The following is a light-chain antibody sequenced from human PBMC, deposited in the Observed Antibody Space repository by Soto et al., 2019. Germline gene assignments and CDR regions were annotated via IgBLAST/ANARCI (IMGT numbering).Light chain of an antibody. Sequence: EIVMTQSPATLSVSPGERATPSCRASQSVSRNLAWYQQRPGQAPRLLIYGASTRATGIPARFSGSGSGTDFTLTISRLEPEDFAVYYCQQYGSSLTFGQGTKVDIK. CDR2: GAS. CDR1: QSVSRN. V-gene: IGKV3-15*01. J-gene: IGKJ1*01. CDR3: QQYGSSLT.